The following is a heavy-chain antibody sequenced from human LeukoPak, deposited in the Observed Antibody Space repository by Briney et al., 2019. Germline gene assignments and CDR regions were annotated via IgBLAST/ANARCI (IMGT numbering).Heavy chain of an antibody. CDR1: GFTFSSYG. J-gene: IGHJ4*02. Sequence: GGSLRLSCAASGFTFSSYGMHWVRQAPGKGLEWVAVIWYDGSNKYYADSVKGRFTISRDNSKNTLYLQMNSLGAEDTAVYYCARVTSSGWYYFDYWGQGTLVTVSS. V-gene: IGHV3-33*01. CDR3: ARVTSSGWYYFDY. D-gene: IGHD6-19*01. CDR2: IWYDGSNK.